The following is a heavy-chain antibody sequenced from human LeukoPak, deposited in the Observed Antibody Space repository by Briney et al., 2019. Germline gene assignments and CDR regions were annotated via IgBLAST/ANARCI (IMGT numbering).Heavy chain of an antibody. CDR2: INSDGSST. D-gene: IGHD2-2*01. CDR1: GFTFSSYW. CDR3: AICSSTSFYYYYGMDV. J-gene: IGHJ6*02. Sequence: SGGSLRLSCAASGFTFSSYWMHWVRQAPGKGLVWVSRINSDGSSTSYADSVKGRFTISRVNAKNTLYLQMNSLRPEDTALYYCAICSSTSFYYYYGMDVWGQGTTVTVSS. V-gene: IGHV3-74*01.